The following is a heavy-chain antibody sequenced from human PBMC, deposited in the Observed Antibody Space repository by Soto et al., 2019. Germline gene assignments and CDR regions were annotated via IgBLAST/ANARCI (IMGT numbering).Heavy chain of an antibody. CDR1: GFTFSSYS. J-gene: IGHJ6*02. D-gene: IGHD3-3*02. CDR3: VRGQPHRITIFEVVIRSYDYGMDV. Sequence: GGSLRLSCAASGFTFSSYSMNWVRQAPGKGLEWVSYISSSSSTIYYADSVKGRFTISRDNAKNSLYLQMNSLRAEDTAVYFCVRGQPHRITIFEVVIRSYDYGMDVWGQGTTVTVSS. CDR2: ISSSSSTI. V-gene: IGHV3-48*01.